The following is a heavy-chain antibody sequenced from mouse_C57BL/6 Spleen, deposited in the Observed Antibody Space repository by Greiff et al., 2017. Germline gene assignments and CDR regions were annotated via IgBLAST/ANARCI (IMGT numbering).Heavy chain of an antibody. CDR3: ARSASSAWFAY. D-gene: IGHD1-1*01. J-gene: IGHJ3*01. V-gene: IGHV1-69*01. Sequence: QVQLQQPGAELVMPGASVKLSCKASGYTFTSYWMHWVKQRPGQGLEWIGEIDPSDSYTNYNQKFKGKSTLTVDKSSSTAYMQLSSLTSEDSAVYYCARSASSAWFAYWGQGTLVTVSA. CDR2: IDPSDSYT. CDR1: GYTFTSYW.